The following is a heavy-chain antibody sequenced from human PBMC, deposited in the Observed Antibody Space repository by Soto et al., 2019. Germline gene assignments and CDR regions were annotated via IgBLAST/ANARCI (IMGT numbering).Heavy chain of an antibody. D-gene: IGHD6-19*01. V-gene: IGHV3-66*01. Sequence: EVQLVESGGGLVQPGGSLRLSCAASGFTVSSNYMSWVRQAPGKGLEWVSVIYSGGSTYYADSVKGRFTISRDNSKNTLDLQMNSLSAEDTAVYYCARDSGSGWARTFDYWGQGTLVTVSS. CDR2: IYSGGST. CDR1: GFTVSSNY. CDR3: ARDSGSGWARTFDY. J-gene: IGHJ4*02.